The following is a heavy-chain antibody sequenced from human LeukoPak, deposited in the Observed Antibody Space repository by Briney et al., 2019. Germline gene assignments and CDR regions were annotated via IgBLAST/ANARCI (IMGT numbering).Heavy chain of an antibody. CDR3: ASGISSSWTVGRFDY. CDR2: IIPIFGTA. D-gene: IGHD6-13*01. J-gene: IGHJ4*02. Sequence: SVTVSCKASGGTFSIYAISWVRQAPGQGLEWMGGIIPIFGTANYAQKFQGRVTITADKSTSTAYMELSSLRSEDTAVYYCASGISSSWTVGRFDYWGQGTLVTVSS. CDR1: GGTFSIYA. V-gene: IGHV1-69*06.